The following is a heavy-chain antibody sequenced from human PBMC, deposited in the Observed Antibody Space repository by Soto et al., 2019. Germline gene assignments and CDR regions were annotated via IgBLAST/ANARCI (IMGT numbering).Heavy chain of an antibody. J-gene: IGHJ4*02. CDR3: ARDIGSFAYGEGY. D-gene: IGHD3-10*01. CDR1: GGSMNRYW. CDR2: VYSSGTT. Sequence: LSETLCVTWSGSGGSMNRYWWGWCRQPAGKGLEWIGRVYSSGTTDYNPSLNSRATMSVETSKNQFSLKLSSVTAADTAVYYCARDIGSFAYGEGYWGQG. V-gene: IGHV4-4*07.